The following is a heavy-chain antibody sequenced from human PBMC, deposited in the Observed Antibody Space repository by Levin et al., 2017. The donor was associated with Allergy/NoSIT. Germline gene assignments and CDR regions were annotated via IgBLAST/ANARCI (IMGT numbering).Heavy chain of an antibody. V-gene: IGHV4-39*07. J-gene: IGHJ5*02. CDR2: IFYGGST. CDR3: ARGDYGDYWGHWFDP. CDR1: GGSISTTSYY. D-gene: IGHD4-17*01. Sequence: PSQTLSLTCTVSGGSISTTSYYWGWIRQPPGKGLEWIGSIFYGGSTYYNPSLKSRVTISLDTSKNHFSLKLTSVTAADTALYYCARGDYGDYWGHWFDPWGQGTLVTVSS.